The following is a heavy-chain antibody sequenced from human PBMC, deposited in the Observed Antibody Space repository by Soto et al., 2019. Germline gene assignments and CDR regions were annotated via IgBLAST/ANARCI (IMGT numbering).Heavy chain of an antibody. CDR2: IDYSGST. J-gene: IGHJ5*02. V-gene: IGHV4-61*01. CDR3: ARDRGAAAGNAWFDP. CDR1: GGSVSSGSFY. Sequence: SETLSLTCTVSGGSVSSGSFYWSWIRQPPGKGLEWIGYIDYSGSTNYNPSLKSRVTISVDTSKNRFSLRLSSVTAADTAVYHCARDRGAAAGNAWFDPWGQGTLVTVSS. D-gene: IGHD6-13*01.